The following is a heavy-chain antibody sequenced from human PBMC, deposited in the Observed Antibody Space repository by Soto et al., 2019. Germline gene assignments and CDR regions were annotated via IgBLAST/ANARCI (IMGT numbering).Heavy chain of an antibody. CDR2: IIPILGIA. CDR1: GGTFSSYT. V-gene: IGHV1-69*02. D-gene: IGHD6-13*01. Sequence: SVKVSCKASGGTFSSYTISWVRQAPGQGLEWMGRIIPILGIANYAQKFQGRVTITADKSTSTAYMELSSLRSEDTAVYYCARRQISPPTRGAASARGAMDVWGQGTTLTVSS. J-gene: IGHJ6*02. CDR3: ARRQISPPTRGAASARGAMDV.